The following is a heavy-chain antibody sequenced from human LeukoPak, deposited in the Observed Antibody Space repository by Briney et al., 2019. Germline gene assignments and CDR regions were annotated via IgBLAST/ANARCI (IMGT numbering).Heavy chain of an antibody. CDR3: ARVMNDYGDYVFDY. CDR2: ITSSSSYI. V-gene: IGHV3-21*01. Sequence: PGGPLRLSCAASGFTFSIYSMNWVRQAPGKGLEWVSSITSSSSYIYYADSVKGRFTISRDNAKNSLYLQMNSLRTEDTAVYLCARVMNDYGDYVFDYWGQGTLVTVSS. J-gene: IGHJ4*02. CDR1: GFTFSIYS. D-gene: IGHD4-17*01.